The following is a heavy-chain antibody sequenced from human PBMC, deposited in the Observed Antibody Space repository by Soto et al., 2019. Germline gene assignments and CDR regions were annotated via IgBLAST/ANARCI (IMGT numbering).Heavy chain of an antibody. D-gene: IGHD6-6*01. V-gene: IGHV1-3*01. CDR2: INAGNGNT. CDR1: GYTFTSYA. CDR3: ARDRSSAPRRFDS. Sequence: GASVKVSCKASGYTFTSYAMHWVRQAPGQRLEWMGWINAGNGNTKYSQKFQGRVTITRDTSASTAYMELSSLRSEDTAVYYCARDRSSAPRRFDSWGQGSLVTVSS. J-gene: IGHJ1*01.